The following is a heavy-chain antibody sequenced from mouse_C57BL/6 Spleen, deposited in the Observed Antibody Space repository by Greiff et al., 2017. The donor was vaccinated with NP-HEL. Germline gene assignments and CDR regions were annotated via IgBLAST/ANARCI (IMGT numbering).Heavy chain of an antibody. CDR2: IDPENGDT. Sequence: EVQLQQSGAELVRPGASVKLSCSASGFNIKDDYMHWVKQRPEQGLEWIGWIDPENGDTEYASKFQGKATIPADTSSNTAYLQLSSLTSEDTAVYYCTTGYGYAMDYGGQGTSVTVSS. V-gene: IGHV14-4*01. D-gene: IGHD1-1*01. J-gene: IGHJ4*01. CDR3: TTGYGYAMDY. CDR1: GFNIKDDY.